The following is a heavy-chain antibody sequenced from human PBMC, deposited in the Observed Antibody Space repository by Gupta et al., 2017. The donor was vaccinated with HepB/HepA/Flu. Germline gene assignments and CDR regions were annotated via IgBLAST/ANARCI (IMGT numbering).Heavy chain of an antibody. Sequence: EVQLVQSGAEVKKPGESLKISCKGSGYSFTSYWIGWVRQMPGKGLEWMGIIYPGDSDTRYSPSFQGQVTISADKSISTAYLQGSSLKASDTAMYYCARQTYYDILTGYYPPPNDPVTEENYYYYYGMDVWGQGTTVTVSS. J-gene: IGHJ6*02. CDR2: IYPGDSDT. CDR1: GYSFTSYW. CDR3: ARQTYYDILTGYYPPPNDPVTEENYYYYYGMDV. D-gene: IGHD3-9*01. V-gene: IGHV5-51*01.